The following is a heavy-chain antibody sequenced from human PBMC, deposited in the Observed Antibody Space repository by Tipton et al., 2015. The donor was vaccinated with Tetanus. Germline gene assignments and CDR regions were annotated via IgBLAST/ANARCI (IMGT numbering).Heavy chain of an antibody. CDR3: AREDRGYYDFWSGLAYGMDV. CDR1: GGSISSYY. D-gene: IGHD3-3*01. CDR2: IYYSGST. J-gene: IGHJ6*02. V-gene: IGHV4-59*01. Sequence: LRLSCTVSGGSISSYYWSWIRQPPGKGLEWIGYIYYSGSTNYNPSLKSRVTISVDTSKNQFSLKLSSATAADTAVYYCAREDRGYYDFWSGLAYGMDVWGQGTTVTVSS.